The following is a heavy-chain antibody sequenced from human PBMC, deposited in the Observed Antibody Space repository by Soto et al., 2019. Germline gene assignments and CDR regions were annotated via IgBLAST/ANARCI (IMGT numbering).Heavy chain of an antibody. CDR3: ARDIAFDIDY. V-gene: IGHV1-18*01. CDR1: GYTFNDFG. J-gene: IGHJ4*02. CDR2: IYSKAGKM. Sequence: QVHLLQSGAEVQKPGASVKVSCKTSGYTFNDFGITWVRQAPGLGLEWLGWIYSKAGKMNFAPKFQNRVIMTTDTSTRTAVMELTSLTFDDSAIYFCARDIAFDIDYWGQGTLVTVS. D-gene: IGHD2-15*01.